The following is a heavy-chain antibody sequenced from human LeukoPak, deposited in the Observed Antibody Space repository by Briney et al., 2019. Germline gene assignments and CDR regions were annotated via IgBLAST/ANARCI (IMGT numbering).Heavy chain of an antibody. Sequence: ASVKVSCKASGYTFTSYGLSWVRQAPGQGLEWMGWISAYNGNTNNAQKFQDRVTMTTDTSTSTAYMELRSLRSDDTAVYYCARKGEPNSSNLYYYYGMDVWGQGTTVTVSS. J-gene: IGHJ6*02. CDR1: GYTFTSYG. V-gene: IGHV1-18*01. D-gene: IGHD1-14*01. CDR3: ARKGEPNSSNLYYYYGMDV. CDR2: ISAYNGNT.